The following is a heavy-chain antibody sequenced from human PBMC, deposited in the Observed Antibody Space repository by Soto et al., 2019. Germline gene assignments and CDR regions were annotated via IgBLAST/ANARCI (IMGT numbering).Heavy chain of an antibody. Sequence: TSETLSLTCTVSAGSISTYFWSWIRQPPGKGLEWIGYIYYSGTTNYNPSLKSRVTILLDTSKNQFSLRLSSVTAADTAVYYCARGRGGTYGAFDIWGQGTLVTVSS. CDR2: IYYSGTT. J-gene: IGHJ3*02. CDR3: ARGRGGTYGAFDI. V-gene: IGHV4-59*01. D-gene: IGHD3-10*01. CDR1: AGSISTYF.